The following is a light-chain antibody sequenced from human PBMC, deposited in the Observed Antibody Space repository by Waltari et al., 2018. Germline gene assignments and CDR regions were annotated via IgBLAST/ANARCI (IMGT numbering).Light chain of an antibody. CDR1: SSDVGRYDR. J-gene: IGLJ1*01. V-gene: IGLV2-18*02. CDR2: GVT. Sequence: QSPLPQPPPVSGSPGQAVTISCTGTSSDVGRYDRVSWYQQSPGTAPKLLIYGVTRRPSGVPDRLSGSKSGNTASLTISGLQAEDEGDYYCSSYTTSSTFVFGTGTEVTVL. CDR3: SSYTTSSTFV.